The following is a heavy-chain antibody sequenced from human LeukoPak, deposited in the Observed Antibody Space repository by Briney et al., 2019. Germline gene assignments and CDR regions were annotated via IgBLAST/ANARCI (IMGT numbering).Heavy chain of an antibody. V-gene: IGHV1-8*01. CDR2: MNPNSGNT. CDR1: GYTFTSYD. Sequence: ASVKVSCKVSGYTFTSYDINWVRQATGQGLEWMGWMNPNSGNTGYAQKFQGRVTMTRNTSISTAYMELSSLRSEDTAVYYCARGSRVRGVIVAYWGQGTLVTVSS. J-gene: IGHJ4*02. D-gene: IGHD3-10*01. CDR3: ARGSRVRGVIVAY.